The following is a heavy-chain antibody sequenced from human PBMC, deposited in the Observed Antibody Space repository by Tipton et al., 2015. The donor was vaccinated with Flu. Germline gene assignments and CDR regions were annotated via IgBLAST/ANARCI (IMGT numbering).Heavy chain of an antibody. Sequence: TLSLTCAVYGGSFSGYYWSWIRQPPGKGLEWIGEINHSGSTNYNPSLKSRVTISVDTSKNQFSLKLSSATAADTAVYYCARRRYFDLWGRGTQVTVSS. CDR3: ARRRYFDL. V-gene: IGHV4-34*01. CDR1: GGSFSGYY. CDR2: INHSGST. J-gene: IGHJ2*01.